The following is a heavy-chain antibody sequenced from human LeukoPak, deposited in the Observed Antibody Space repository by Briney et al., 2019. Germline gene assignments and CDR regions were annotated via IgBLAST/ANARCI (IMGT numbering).Heavy chain of an antibody. D-gene: IGHD5-18*01. V-gene: IGHV4-59*11. Sequence: SETLSLTCAVSGASMNTHYWSWIRHPPGTGLEWIGYMLDTVTTKDNPSLKSRFPLSADTSKNQFSLRLTSVTAADTAVYYCATIKRGNIFGYFDFWGQGIPVTVSS. CDR2: MLDTVTT. CDR1: GASMNTHY. J-gene: IGHJ4*02. CDR3: ATIKRGNIFGYFDF.